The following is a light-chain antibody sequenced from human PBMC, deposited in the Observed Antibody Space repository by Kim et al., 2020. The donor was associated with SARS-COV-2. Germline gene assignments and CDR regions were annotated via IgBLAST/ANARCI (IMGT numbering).Light chain of an antibody. CDR1: QSVSSSY. Sequence: APGERAPLSGRASQSVSSSYLAWDQQKPGQAPRLLIYGASIRATGIPDRFSGSGSGTDFTLTISRLEPEDFAVYYCQQYGSSPLTFGGGTKVEIK. J-gene: IGKJ4*01. CDR2: GAS. V-gene: IGKV3-20*01. CDR3: QQYGSSPLT.